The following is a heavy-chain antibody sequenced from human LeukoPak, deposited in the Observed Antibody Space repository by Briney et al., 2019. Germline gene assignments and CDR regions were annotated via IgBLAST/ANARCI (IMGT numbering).Heavy chain of an antibody. CDR3: ARERDSGAWWANAFDI. CDR2: TYYRSKWYN. V-gene: IGHV6-1*01. CDR1: GDSVSINSAA. J-gene: IGHJ3*02. Sequence: SQTLSLTCAISGDSVSINSAAWNWIRQSPARGLEWLGRTYYRSKWYNDYAVSVKSRITINPDTSKNQFSLQLNSVTPEDTAVYYCARERDSGAWWANAFDIWGQGTMVTVSS. D-gene: IGHD6-19*01.